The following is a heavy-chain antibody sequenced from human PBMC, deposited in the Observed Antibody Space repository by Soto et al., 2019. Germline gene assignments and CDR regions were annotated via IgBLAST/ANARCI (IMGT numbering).Heavy chain of an antibody. D-gene: IGHD2-15*01. V-gene: IGHV3-33*01. CDR3: ARGYCSGGSCSYFDY. Sequence: PGGSLRLSCAVSGFNFSSYGMHWVRQAPGKGLEWVAVIWYDGSNKYYADSVKGRFTISRDNSKNTLYLQMNGLRAEDTAVYYCARGYCSGGSCSYFDYWGQGTLVTVS. CDR1: GFNFSSYG. CDR2: IWYDGSNK. J-gene: IGHJ4*02.